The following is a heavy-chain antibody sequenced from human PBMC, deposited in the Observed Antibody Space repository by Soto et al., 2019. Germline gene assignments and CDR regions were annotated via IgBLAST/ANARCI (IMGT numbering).Heavy chain of an antibody. CDR1: GFTFKSYA. V-gene: IGHV3-23*01. J-gene: IGHJ4*02. CDR3: AKELRHDDHLALYAH. Sequence: GGSLRLSCAASGFTFKSYAVSWVRQAPGKGLEWVSVITGSGDSTYYADSVKGRFTISRDNSKNTLYLQMNSLRAEDTAVYYCAKELRHDDHLALYAHRAQGSPDPVSA. D-gene: IGHD2-2*01. CDR2: ITGSGDST.